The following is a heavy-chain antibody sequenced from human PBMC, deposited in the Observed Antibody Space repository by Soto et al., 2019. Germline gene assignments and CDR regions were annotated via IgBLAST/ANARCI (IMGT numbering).Heavy chain of an antibody. CDR1: GFTFSNAW. V-gene: IGHV3-15*01. Sequence: GGSLRLSCAASGFTFSNAWMSWVRQAPGKGLEWVGRIKSKTDGGTTDYAAPVKGRFTISRDDSKNTLYLQMNSLKTEDTAVYYCTTTYYDYIWGSYRYTDGVRETGLGYYWGQGTLVTVSS. CDR3: TTTYYDYIWGSYRYTDGVRETGLGYY. CDR2: IKSKTDGGTT. J-gene: IGHJ4*02. D-gene: IGHD3-16*02.